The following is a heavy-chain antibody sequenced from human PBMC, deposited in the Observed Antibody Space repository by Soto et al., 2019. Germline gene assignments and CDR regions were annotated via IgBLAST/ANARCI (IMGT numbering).Heavy chain of an antibody. CDR1: GYTFINYY. CDR3: ARAARGIVGRLEY. Sequence: QVQLVHSGAEVKKPGASVTVSCKASGYTFINYYMHWVRQAPGQGLEWMGLVNPYDNKTRYAHNSQGRVTMTSDTSRRTIFMELTSLRSKGTAVYYCARAARGIVGRLEYWGQGSLVTVSS. J-gene: IGHJ4*02. D-gene: IGHD3-16*02. V-gene: IGHV1-46*03. CDR2: VNPYDNKT.